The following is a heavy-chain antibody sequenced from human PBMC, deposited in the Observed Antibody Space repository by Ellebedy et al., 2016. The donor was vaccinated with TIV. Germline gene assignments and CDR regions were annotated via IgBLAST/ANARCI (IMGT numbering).Heavy chain of an antibody. D-gene: IGHD5-12*01. CDR2: ITAYNGNT. CDR3: ARWRGGYDSSAFDI. J-gene: IGHJ3*02. V-gene: IGHV1-18*01. CDR1: GYTFTSYG. Sequence: ASVKVSXXASGYTFTSYGISWVRQAPGQGLEWMGWITAYNGNTNYAQKLQDRVTMTTDTSTSTAYMELRSLRSDDTAVYYCARWRGGYDSSAFDIWGQGTMVTVSS.